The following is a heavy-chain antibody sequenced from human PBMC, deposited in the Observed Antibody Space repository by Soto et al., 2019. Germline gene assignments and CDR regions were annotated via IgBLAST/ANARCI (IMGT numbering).Heavy chain of an antibody. V-gene: IGHV3-53*01. Sequence: PGGSLRLSCAASGFTVSSNYMSWVRQAPGKGLEWVSVIYSGGSTYYADSVKGRFTISIDNSKNTLYLQMNSLRAEDTAVYYCAVGPADIVATIHSLDYWGQGTLVTVSS. CDR3: AVGPADIVATIHSLDY. D-gene: IGHD5-12*01. J-gene: IGHJ4*02. CDR1: GFTVSSNY. CDR2: IYSGGST.